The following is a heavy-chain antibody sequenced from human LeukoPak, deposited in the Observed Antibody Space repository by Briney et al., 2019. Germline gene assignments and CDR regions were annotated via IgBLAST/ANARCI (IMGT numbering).Heavy chain of an antibody. Sequence: GGSLRLSCAASGFIFSNYAMSWVRQAPGRGLEWVSVIRGSGGGTYFADSVKGRFTISRDNSKNALYVQMNSLRAEDTATYYCATLTGDYYYSYYMDVWGKGTTVTVSS. CDR1: GFIFSNYA. CDR3: ATLTGDYYYSYYMDV. J-gene: IGHJ6*03. V-gene: IGHV3-23*01. D-gene: IGHD3-9*01. CDR2: IRGSGGGT.